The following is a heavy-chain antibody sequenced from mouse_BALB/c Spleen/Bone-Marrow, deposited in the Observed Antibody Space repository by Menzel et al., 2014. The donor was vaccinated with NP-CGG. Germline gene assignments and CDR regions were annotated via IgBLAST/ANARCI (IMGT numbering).Heavy chain of an antibody. CDR2: IYPGNVNT. CDR1: GYTFTTYY. CDR3: ARGDYGSSYFDY. J-gene: IGHJ2*01. V-gene: IGHV1S56*01. D-gene: IGHD1-1*01. Sequence: LQESGPELVKPGASVRISCKASGYTFTTYYIHWVKQRPGQGLEWIGWIYPGNVNTKYNEKFKGKATLTADKSSSTAYMQLSSPTSEDSAVYFCARGDYGSSYFDYWGQGTTLTVSS.